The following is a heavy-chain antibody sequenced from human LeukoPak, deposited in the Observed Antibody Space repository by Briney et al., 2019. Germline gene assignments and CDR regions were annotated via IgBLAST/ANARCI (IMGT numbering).Heavy chain of an antibody. D-gene: IGHD6-13*01. CDR1: GFTFSTYW. CDR2: IEHDGSEK. V-gene: IGHV3-7*04. Sequence: GGSLRLSCAASGFTFSTYWMSWVRQAPGRGLEWVANIEHDGSEKFYVDSVRGRFTISRDNAKNSLYLQLNSLRAEDTALYYCARITGIEAAGDYWSQGTLVTVSS. J-gene: IGHJ4*02. CDR3: ARITGIEAAGDY.